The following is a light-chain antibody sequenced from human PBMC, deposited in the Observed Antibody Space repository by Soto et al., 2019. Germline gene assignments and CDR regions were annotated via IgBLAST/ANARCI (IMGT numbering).Light chain of an antibody. CDR2: DAS. V-gene: IGKV3-11*01. CDR3: QQRRSWQVT. CDR1: LNVNSY. Sequence: VLTQSPATLALSQGKRATLSYRASLNVNSYLAWYQQKTGQAPRILIYDASNRDAGIPARFSGIWSGTDFSLTISRLEPEDFAVYYCQQRRSWQVTFGQGTRLEIK. J-gene: IGKJ5*01.